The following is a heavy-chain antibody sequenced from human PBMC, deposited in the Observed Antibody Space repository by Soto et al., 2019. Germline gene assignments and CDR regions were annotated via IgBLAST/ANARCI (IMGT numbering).Heavy chain of an antibody. CDR3: ARRAFGSSRSFDL. CDR1: GFAFSSHP. V-gene: IGHV3-23*01. CDR2: ISDGGDLT. J-gene: IGHJ3*01. D-gene: IGHD6-6*01. Sequence: VQLLESGGDLVHPGGSLRLSCAASGFAFSSHPMSWVRQAPERGLGWVSGISDGGDLTYNADSVKGRFTISRDNSKNILFLQMNSLRAEDTALYYCARRAFGSSRSFDLWGQGTMVTVSS.